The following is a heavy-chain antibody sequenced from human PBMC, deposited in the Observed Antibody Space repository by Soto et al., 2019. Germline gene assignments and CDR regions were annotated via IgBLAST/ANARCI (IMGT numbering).Heavy chain of an antibody. CDR3: ARERPCSSTSCYRTHDAFDI. CDR1: GFTVSSNY. D-gene: IGHD2-2*01. Sequence: GGSLRLSCAASGFTVSSNYMSWVRQAPGKGLEWVSVIYSGGSTYYADSVKGRFTISRHNSKNTLYLQMNSLRAEDTAVYYCARERPCSSTSCYRTHDAFDIWGQGTMVTVSS. J-gene: IGHJ3*02. CDR2: IYSGGST. V-gene: IGHV3-53*04.